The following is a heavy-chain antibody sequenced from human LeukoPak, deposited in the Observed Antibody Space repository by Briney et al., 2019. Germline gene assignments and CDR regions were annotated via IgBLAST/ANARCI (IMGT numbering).Heavy chain of an antibody. CDR3: ARDIGQLYFNY. CDR1: GGSISSYY. Sequence: SQTLSLTCTVSGGSISSYYWSWIRQPPGKGLEWIGYIYYSGSTNYNPSLKSRVTISVDMSRNQFSLKLSSVTAADTAVYYCARDIGQLYFNYWGQGTLVTVSS. J-gene: IGHJ4*02. CDR2: IYYSGST. V-gene: IGHV4-59*01. D-gene: IGHD5-18*01.